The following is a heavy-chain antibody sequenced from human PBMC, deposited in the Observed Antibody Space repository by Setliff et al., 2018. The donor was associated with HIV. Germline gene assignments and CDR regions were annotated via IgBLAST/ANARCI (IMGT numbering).Heavy chain of an antibody. Sequence: KPSETLSLTCTVSGGSISSSSYYWGWIRQPPGKGLEWIGSIYYSGSIYSNPSLKSRVTISVDTSENQFSLKARSATPADTATYYCARHGIYYFHKSGFDTWGQGTRVTVSS. CDR3: ARHGIYYFHKSGFDT. V-gene: IGHV4-39*01. D-gene: IGHD3-10*01. CDR1: GGSISSSSYY. CDR2: IYYSGSI. J-gene: IGHJ5*02.